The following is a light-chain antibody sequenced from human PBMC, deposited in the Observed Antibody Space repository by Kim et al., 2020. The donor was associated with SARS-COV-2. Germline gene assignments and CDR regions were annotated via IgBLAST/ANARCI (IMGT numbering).Light chain of an antibody. J-gene: IGLJ1*01. V-gene: IGLV2-14*03. CDR2: AVS. Sequence: QLITDSCTGTSSDVGSYNYVSWYQQHPGKAPKLIIYAVSNRPSGVSNRFSGSKSGNTASLTISGLQAEDEADYYCSSYTRSSTNYVFGTGTKVTVL. CDR3: SSYTRSSTNYV. CDR1: SSDVGSYNY.